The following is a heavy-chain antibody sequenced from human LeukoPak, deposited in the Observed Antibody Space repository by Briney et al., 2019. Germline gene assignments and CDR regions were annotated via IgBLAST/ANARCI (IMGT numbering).Heavy chain of an antibody. CDR3: AKDSKFYCGGDCYPDY. Sequence: PGGSLRLSCAASGFTFSSYAMSWVRQAPGKGLEWVSAISGSGGSTYYADSAKGRFTISRDNSKNTLYLQMNSLRAEDTAVYYCAKDSKFYCGGDCYPDYWGQGTLVTVSS. CDR1: GFTFSSYA. D-gene: IGHD2-21*02. J-gene: IGHJ4*02. V-gene: IGHV3-23*01. CDR2: ISGSGGST.